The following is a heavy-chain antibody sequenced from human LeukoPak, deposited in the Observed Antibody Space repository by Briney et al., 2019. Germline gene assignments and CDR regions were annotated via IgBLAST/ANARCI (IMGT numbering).Heavy chain of an antibody. D-gene: IGHD4-17*01. Sequence: SETLSLTCTVPGGSISSYYWSWIRQPPGKGLEWIGYIYCSGSTNYNPSLKSRVTISVDTSKNQFSLKLSSVTAADTAVYYCARASGFYGVGYYGMDVWGQGTTVTVSS. CDR3: ARASGFYGVGYYGMDV. CDR1: GGSISSYY. V-gene: IGHV4-59*01. J-gene: IGHJ6*02. CDR2: IYCSGST.